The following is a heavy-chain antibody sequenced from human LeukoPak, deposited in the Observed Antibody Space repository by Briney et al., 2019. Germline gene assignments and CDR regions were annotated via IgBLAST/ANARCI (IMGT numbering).Heavy chain of an antibody. CDR2: ISYDGSNK. J-gene: IGHJ4*02. D-gene: IGHD4-17*01. Sequence: GRSLRLSCAASGFTFSSYGMHWVRQAPGKGLEWVAVISYDGSNKYYADSVKGRFTISRDNAKNSLYLQMNSLRAEDTAVYYCATEAGDYVSGFDYWGQGTLVTVSS. V-gene: IGHV3-30*03. CDR1: GFTFSSYG. CDR3: ATEAGDYVSGFDY.